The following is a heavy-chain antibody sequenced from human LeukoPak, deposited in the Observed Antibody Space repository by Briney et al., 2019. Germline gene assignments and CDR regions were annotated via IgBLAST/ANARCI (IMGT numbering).Heavy chain of an antibody. V-gene: IGHV3-74*01. D-gene: IGHD5-18*01. CDR3: GTAFEF. CDR2: INNDGRST. Sequence: GGSLRLSCAASGFTVSGTWMHWVRQAPGKGLVWVSRINNDGRSTSYADPVKGRFTISRDNAKNTLYIQMNSLRAEDTAVYYCGTAFEFWGQGTLVTVSS. CDR1: GFTVSGTW. J-gene: IGHJ4*02.